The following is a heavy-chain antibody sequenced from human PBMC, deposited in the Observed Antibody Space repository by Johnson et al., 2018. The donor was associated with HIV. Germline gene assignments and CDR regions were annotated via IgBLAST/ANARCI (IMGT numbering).Heavy chain of an antibody. CDR1: GFIFDDYA. CDR2: ITWNSNSR. V-gene: IGHV3-9*01. J-gene: IGHJ3*02. D-gene: IGHD6-19*01. CDR3: TKGVQWLVLDAFDI. Sequence: VQLVESGGGLVQPGRSLRLSCVASGFIFDDYAMHWVRQAPGMGLEWVSGITWNSNSRVYADSVKGRFPISRDNAKNSLYLQMNSLRAEDTALYYCTKGVQWLVLDAFDILGQGTRVTVSS.